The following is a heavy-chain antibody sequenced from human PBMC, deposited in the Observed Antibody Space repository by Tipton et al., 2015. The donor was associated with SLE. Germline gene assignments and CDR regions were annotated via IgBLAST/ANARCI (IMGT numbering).Heavy chain of an antibody. CDR2: IYYKGGT. CDR3: ARADGATVLDY. V-gene: IGHV4-39*07. D-gene: IGHD4-17*01. Sequence: TLSLTCTVSGGSISSSSSYWGWIRNPPGKGLEWSGSIYYKGGTNYTPYLKSRVTGSVDTSKNQFSLKLNSVTAADTAVYYCARADGATVLDYWGQGTLVTVSS. J-gene: IGHJ4*02. CDR1: GGSISSSSSY.